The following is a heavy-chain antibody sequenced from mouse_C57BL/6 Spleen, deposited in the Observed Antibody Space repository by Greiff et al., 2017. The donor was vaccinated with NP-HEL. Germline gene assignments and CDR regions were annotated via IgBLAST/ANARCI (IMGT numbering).Heavy chain of an antibody. CDR1: GFTFSSYA. V-gene: IGHV5-9-1*02. J-gene: IGHJ3*01. D-gene: IGHD3-1*01. CDR2: ISSGGDYI. Sequence: EVMLVESGEGLVKPGGSLKLSCAASGFTFSSYAMSWVRQTPEKRLEWVAYISSGGDYIYYADTVQGRFTISRDNARNTLYLQMSSLKSEDTAMYYCTRDRGTGFAYWGQGTLVTVSA. CDR3: TRDRGTGFAY.